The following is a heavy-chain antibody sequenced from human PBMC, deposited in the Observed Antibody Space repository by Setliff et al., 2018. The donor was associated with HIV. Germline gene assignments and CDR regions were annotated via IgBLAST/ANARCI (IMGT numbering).Heavy chain of an antibody. CDR1: GYSISSGHY. CDR3: ARGPGGYTSSWHIDS. Sequence: SETLSLTCAVSGYSISSGHYWGWIRQPPGKGLEWIGSIYHSGTTSDNPSLKIRVTISVDTSKNQFSLKMSSVTAADTAVYYCARGPGGYTSSWHIDSWGQGTLVTVSS. V-gene: IGHV4-38-2*01. CDR2: IYHSGTT. J-gene: IGHJ4*02. D-gene: IGHD6-13*01.